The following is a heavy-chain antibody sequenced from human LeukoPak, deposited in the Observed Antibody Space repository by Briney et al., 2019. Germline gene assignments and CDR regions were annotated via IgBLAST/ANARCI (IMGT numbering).Heavy chain of an antibody. J-gene: IGHJ4*02. CDR2: INPNSGGT. Sequence: ASVKVSCKASGYTITGYYLHWVRQAPGQGLEWMGWINPNSGGTDYSQKFQVRVTMTRDTSINTAYMDLSMLTPDDTAISYCARASNWEHDYWGQGTLVTVSS. V-gene: IGHV1-2*02. CDR3: ARASNWEHDY. D-gene: IGHD1/OR15-1a*01. CDR1: GYTITGYY.